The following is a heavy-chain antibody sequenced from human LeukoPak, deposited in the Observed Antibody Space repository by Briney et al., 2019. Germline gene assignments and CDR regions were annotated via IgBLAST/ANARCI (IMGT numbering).Heavy chain of an antibody. D-gene: IGHD3-10*01. J-gene: IGHJ6*03. V-gene: IGHV1-18*04. CDR3: ARVDHSGSYYLPLSWAGYYYYMDV. Sequence: PLASVTVSCKASGYTFTSYYMHWVRQAPGQGLEWMGWISAYNGNTNYAQKLQGRVTMTTDTSTSTAYMELRSLRSDDTAVYYCARVDHSGSYYLPLSWAGYYYYMDVWGKGTTVTISS. CDR1: GYTFTSYY. CDR2: ISAYNGNT.